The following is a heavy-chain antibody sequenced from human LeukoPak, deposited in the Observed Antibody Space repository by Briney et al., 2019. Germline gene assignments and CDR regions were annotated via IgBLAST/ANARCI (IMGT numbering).Heavy chain of an antibody. CDR1: GFTFSSYA. D-gene: IGHD6-13*01. Sequence: PGRSLRLSCAASGFTFSSYAMHWVRQAPGKGLEWVAVISYDGSNKYYADSVKGRFTISRDNSKNTLYLQMNSLRAEDTAVYYCVKGRISEDGLDFWGQGTLVTVSS. V-gene: IGHV3-30*04. CDR2: ISYDGSNK. CDR3: VKGRISEDGLDF. J-gene: IGHJ4*02.